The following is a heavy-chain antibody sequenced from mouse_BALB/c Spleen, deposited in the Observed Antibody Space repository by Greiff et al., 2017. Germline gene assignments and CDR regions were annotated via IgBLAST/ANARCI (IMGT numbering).Heavy chain of an antibody. CDR3: AYYGSSDVFGY. J-gene: IGHJ2*01. D-gene: IGHD1-1*01. Sequence: EVQLQQSGAELVRPGALVKLSCKASGFNINDYYMHWVKQRPEQGLEWIGWIDPENGNTIYDPKFQGKASITADTSSNTAYLQLSSLTSEDTAVYYCAYYGSSDVFGYWGPGTPPPGS. V-gene: IGHV14-1*02. CDR2: IDPENGNT. CDR1: GFNINDYY.